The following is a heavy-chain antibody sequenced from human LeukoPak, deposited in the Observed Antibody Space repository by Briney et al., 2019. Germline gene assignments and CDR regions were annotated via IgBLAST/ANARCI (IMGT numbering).Heavy chain of an antibody. Sequence: ASVKVSCKASGYTFTSYGISWVRQAPGQGLEWMGWISTYNGNTNYAQKLQGRVTMTTDTSTTTAYMELRSLTSDDTAVYYCARDPTTQTFDYWGQGTLVTVSS. CDR2: ISTYNGNT. CDR1: GYTFTSYG. J-gene: IGHJ4*02. V-gene: IGHV1-18*01. D-gene: IGHD4-11*01. CDR3: ARDPTTQTFDY.